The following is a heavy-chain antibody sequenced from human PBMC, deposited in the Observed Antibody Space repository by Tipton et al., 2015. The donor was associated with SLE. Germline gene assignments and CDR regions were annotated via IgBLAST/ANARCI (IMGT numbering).Heavy chain of an antibody. CDR2: IYYTGNK. Sequence: LRLSCTLSGGSITSTYYYWAWIRQPPGKGLEWIASIYYTGNKYYNPYLKSRVTMSLDTSKNQFSLKLTSVTAADTAVYYCARHQPLRGGSYAFWSGLLFFDYWGQGTLVTVSS. CDR3: ARHQPLRGGSYAFWSGLLFFDY. D-gene: IGHD3/OR15-3a*01. CDR1: GGSITSTYYY. V-gene: IGHV4-39*01. J-gene: IGHJ4*02.